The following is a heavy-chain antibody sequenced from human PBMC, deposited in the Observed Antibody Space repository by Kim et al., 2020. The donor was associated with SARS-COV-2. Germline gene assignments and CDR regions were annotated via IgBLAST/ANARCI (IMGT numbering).Heavy chain of an antibody. CDR2: IYYSGST. Sequence: SETLSLTCTVSGGSISSYYWSWIRQPPGKGLEWIGYIYYSGSTNYNPSLKSRVTISVDTSKNQFSLKLSSVTAADTAVYYCARDGPHYYGSGNKYYYYGMDVWGQGTTVTVSS. V-gene: IGHV4-59*13. CDR1: GGSISSYY. D-gene: IGHD3-10*01. CDR3: ARDGPHYYGSGNKYYYYGMDV. J-gene: IGHJ6*02.